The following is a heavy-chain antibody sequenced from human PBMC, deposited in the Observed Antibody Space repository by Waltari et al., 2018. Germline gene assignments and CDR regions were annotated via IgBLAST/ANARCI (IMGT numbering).Heavy chain of an antibody. V-gene: IGHV3-48*04. CDR1: GFTFSSYS. CDR2: ISSSSSTI. D-gene: IGHD3-3*01. Sequence: EVQLVESGGGLVQPGGSLRLSCAASGFTFSSYSMNWVRQAPGKGLEWVSYISSSSSTIYYADSVKGRFTISRDNAKNSLYLQMNSLRAEDTAVYYCARDFVSNFWSGYYPDWFDPWGQGTLVTVSS. J-gene: IGHJ5*02. CDR3: ARDFVSNFWSGYYPDWFDP.